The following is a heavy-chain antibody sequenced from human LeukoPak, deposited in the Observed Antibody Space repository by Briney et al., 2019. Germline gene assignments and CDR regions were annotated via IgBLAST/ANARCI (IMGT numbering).Heavy chain of an antibody. J-gene: IGHJ5*02. CDR3: ARYYYYGSGNWFDP. CDR1: GGSISSYY. D-gene: IGHD3-10*01. CDR2: IYYSGST. V-gene: IGHV4-59*01. Sequence: PSETLSLTCTVSGGSISSYYWSWIRQPPGKGLEWIGYIYYSGSTNYNPSLKSRVTISVDTSKNQFSLKLSSVTAADTAVYYCARYYYYGSGNWFDPWGQGTLVTVSS.